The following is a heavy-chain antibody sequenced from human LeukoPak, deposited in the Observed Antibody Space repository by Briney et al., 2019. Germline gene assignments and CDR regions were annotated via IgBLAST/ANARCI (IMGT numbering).Heavy chain of an antibody. J-gene: IGHJ4*02. CDR1: GGSFSGYY. D-gene: IGHD6-19*01. Sequence: KPSETLSLTCAVYGGSFSGYYWSWIRQPPGKGLEWIGEINHSGSTNYNPSLKSRVTISVDTSKNQFSLKLSSVTAAGTAVYYCARGSWGAVAGHYFDYWGQGTLVTVSS. CDR3: ARGSWGAVAGHYFDY. CDR2: INHSGST. V-gene: IGHV4-34*01.